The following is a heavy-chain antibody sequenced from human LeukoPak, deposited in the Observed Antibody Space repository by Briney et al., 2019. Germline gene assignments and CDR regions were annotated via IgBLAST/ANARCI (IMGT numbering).Heavy chain of an antibody. Sequence: PSETLSLTCTVSGGSISSYYWSWIRQPPGKGREWIGYIYYSGSTNYNPSLKSRVTISVDTSKNQFSLKLSSVTAADTAVYYCARGPPTSYWGQGTLVTVSS. V-gene: IGHV4-59*01. CDR1: GGSISSYY. J-gene: IGHJ4*02. CDR2: IYYSGST. CDR3: ARGPPTSY.